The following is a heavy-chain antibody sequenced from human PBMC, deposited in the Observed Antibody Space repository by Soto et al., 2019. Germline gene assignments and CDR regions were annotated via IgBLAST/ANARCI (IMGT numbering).Heavy chain of an antibody. CDR1: GFAFSSYA. CDR2: ISYNGDTT. Sequence: GGSLRLSCTASGFAFSSYAMHWVRQAPGKGLEWVAVISYNGDTTYYAESVKGRFTISRDNSKNTLYLQMNSLRAEDTAVYYCARDQIPGPPDYCDYWGQGTLVTVSS. J-gene: IGHJ4*02. V-gene: IGHV3-30-3*01. CDR3: ARDQIPGPPDYCDY.